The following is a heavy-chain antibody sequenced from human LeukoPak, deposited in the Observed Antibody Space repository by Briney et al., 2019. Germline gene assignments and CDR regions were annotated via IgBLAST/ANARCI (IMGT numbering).Heavy chain of an antibody. J-gene: IGHJ5*02. CDR3: ARAGIPGYCTNVTCSNWLDP. D-gene: IGHD2-8*01. V-gene: IGHV1-69*06. CDR2: IIPMFGTP. Sequence: SVKVSCKTSGDTFTTYAIIWVRQAPGQGLEWMGGIIPMFGTPNYAQRLQGRVTITADKSTKTAYMELSSLRSEDTAVYYCARAGIPGYCTNVTCSNWLDPWGQGTLVTVSS. CDR1: GDTFTTYA.